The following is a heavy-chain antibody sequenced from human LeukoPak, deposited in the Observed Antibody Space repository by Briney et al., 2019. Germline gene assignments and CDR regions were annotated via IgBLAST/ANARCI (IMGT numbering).Heavy chain of an antibody. CDR3: ARGPVIQYDSSGYYLRY. D-gene: IGHD3-22*01. CDR2: ISAYNGNT. V-gene: IGHV1-18*01. J-gene: IGHJ4*02. CDR1: GYTFTSYG. Sequence: ASVKVSCKASGYTFTSYGISWVRQAPGQGLEWMGWISAYNGNTNYAQKLQGRVTMTTDTSTSTAYMELRSLRSDDTAVYYCARGPVIQYDSSGYYLRYWGQGTLVTVSS.